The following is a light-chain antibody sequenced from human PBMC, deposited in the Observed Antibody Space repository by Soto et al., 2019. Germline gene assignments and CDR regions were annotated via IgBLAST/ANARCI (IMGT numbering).Light chain of an antibody. CDR2: AAS. CDR3: QQRHNWPRT. J-gene: IGKJ1*01. CDR1: QTVTSS. Sequence: EIVLTQSPATLSLSPGERATLSCRASQTVTSSLAWYQQKPGQAPRLLIYAASNGATGIPARFSGSGSGTDFTLTISSLEPEDFAVYYCQQRHNWPRTFGQGTKVDIK. V-gene: IGKV3-11*01.